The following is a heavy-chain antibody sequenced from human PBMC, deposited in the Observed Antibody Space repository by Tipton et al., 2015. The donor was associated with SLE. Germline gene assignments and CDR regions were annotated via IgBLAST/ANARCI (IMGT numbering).Heavy chain of an antibody. CDR3: ARLVGAYDILTGYYQRYFDY. CDR1: GGSISSYY. J-gene: IGHJ4*02. V-gene: IGHV4-4*08. Sequence: TLSLTCTVSGGSISSYYWSWIRQPPGKGLEWIGYMYTSGSTNYNPSLKSRVTISVDTSKNQFSLKLSSLTAADTAVYYCARLVGAYDILTGYYQRYFDYWGQGTLVTVSS. CDR2: MYTSGST. D-gene: IGHD3-9*01.